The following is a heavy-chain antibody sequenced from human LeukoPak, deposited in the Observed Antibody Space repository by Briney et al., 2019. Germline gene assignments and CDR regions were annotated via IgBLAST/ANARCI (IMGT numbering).Heavy chain of an antibody. Sequence: KPGGSLRLSCAASGFTFNSYSMNWVRQAPGKGLEWVSPISSSSSYIYYADSVKGRFTISRDNAKNSLYLQMNSLRAEDTAVYYCARASPKGTISYGYFDLWGRGTLVTVSS. D-gene: IGHD2-8*01. V-gene: IGHV3-21*01. J-gene: IGHJ2*01. CDR2: ISSSSSYI. CDR1: GFTFNSYS. CDR3: ARASPKGTISYGYFDL.